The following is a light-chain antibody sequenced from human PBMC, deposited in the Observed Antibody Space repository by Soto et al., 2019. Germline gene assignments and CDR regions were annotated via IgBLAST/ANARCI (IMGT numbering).Light chain of an antibody. CDR2: WAS. CDR1: QTVLDSSNNKDC. V-gene: IGKV4-1*01. J-gene: IGKJ1*01. Sequence: IVMAQYPDSLPVFLGERGTIPCKSSQTVLDSSNNKDCLSWYQQKPGQPPKLLLYWASTREFGVTHRFSGSGSGTDVSLTINSLQAEDVAVYYCQQYYTTPRTFGHGTKVDI. CDR3: QQYYTTPRT.